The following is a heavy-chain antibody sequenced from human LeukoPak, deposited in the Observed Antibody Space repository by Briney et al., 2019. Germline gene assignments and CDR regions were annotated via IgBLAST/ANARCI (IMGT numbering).Heavy chain of an antibody. CDR2: MYYSGST. V-gene: IGHV4-39*01. CDR1: GGSISSSSYY. D-gene: IGHD3-22*01. CDR3: ARLPDYYDSSGYYYVFDY. Sequence: SETLSLTCTVSGGSISSSSYYWGWIRQPPGKGLEWIGSMYYSGSTYYNPSLKSRVTISVDTSKNQFSLKLSSVTAADTAVYYCARLPDYYDSSGYYYVFDYWGQGTLVTVSS. J-gene: IGHJ4*02.